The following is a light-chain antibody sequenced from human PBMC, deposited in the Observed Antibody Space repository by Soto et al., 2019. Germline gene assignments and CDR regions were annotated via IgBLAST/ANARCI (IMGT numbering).Light chain of an antibody. J-gene: IGLJ1*01. CDR1: SSDVGAYNY. Sequence: QSVLTQPVSVSGSPGQSITISCTGTSSDVGAYNYVSWYQYHPGKAPKLMIFGVSNRPSGVSNRFSGSKSGNTASLTISGLQAEDEADYYCSSYRSSSKRVFGTGTKVTVL. V-gene: IGLV2-14*03. CDR2: GVS. CDR3: SSYRSSSKRV.